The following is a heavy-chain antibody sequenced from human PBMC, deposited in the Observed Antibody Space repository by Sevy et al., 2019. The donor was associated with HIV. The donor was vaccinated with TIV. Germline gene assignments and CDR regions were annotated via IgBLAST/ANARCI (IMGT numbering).Heavy chain of an antibody. D-gene: IGHD2-15*01. CDR1: GYTFSSYR. J-gene: IGHJ4*02. V-gene: IGHV1-18*01. Sequence: ASVKVSYKASGYTFSSYRITWVRQAPGQGPEWIGWISALNGDTNYAQKLQGRVTMTADTSTSTVYMELRSLRSDDTAVYYCARAYCTGGRCYSLAYWGQGTLVTVSS. CDR3: ARAYCTGGRCYSLAY. CDR2: ISALNGDT.